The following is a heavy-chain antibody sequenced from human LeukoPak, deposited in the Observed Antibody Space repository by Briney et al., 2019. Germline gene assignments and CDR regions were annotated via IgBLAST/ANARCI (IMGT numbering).Heavy chain of an antibody. D-gene: IGHD3-10*01. CDR1: GFTFDDYA. Sequence: GGSLRLSCAASGFTFDDYAMHWVCQAPRQGLERVSLVSGDGGSTYYADSVKGRFTISRDNSKTSLYLQMNSLRTEDSALYYCAKDISWFGESIDYWGQGTLVTVSS. CDR2: VSGDGGST. V-gene: IGHV3-43*02. J-gene: IGHJ4*02. CDR3: AKDISWFGESIDY.